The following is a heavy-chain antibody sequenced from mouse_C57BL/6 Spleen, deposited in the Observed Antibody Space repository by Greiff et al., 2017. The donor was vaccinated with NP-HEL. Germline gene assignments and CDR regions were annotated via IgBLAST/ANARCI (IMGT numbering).Heavy chain of an antibody. J-gene: IGHJ2*01. D-gene: IGHD1-1*01. CDR3: ARHDAVGATGFDY. Sequence: EVMLVESGGGLVKPGGSLKLSCAASGFTFSSYTMSWVRQTPEKRLEWVATISGGGGNTYYPDSVKGRFTISRDNAKNTLYLQMSSLRSEDTALYYCARHDAVGATGFDYWGQGTTLTVSS. CDR2: ISGGGGNT. CDR1: GFTFSSYT. V-gene: IGHV5-9*01.